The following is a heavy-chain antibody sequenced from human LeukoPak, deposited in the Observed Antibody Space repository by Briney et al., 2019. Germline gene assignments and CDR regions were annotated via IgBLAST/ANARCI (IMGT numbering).Heavy chain of an antibody. Sequence: SETLSLTCSVSGGSISSSSHFWGWIRQPPGKGLEWIGSIYYLGRTYYNPSLKSRVTISVDTSKNQFSLKLSSVTAADTAVYYCARAASGDYVIFDYWGQGTLVTVSS. CDR3: ARAASGDYVIFDY. CDR2: IYYLGRT. CDR1: GGSISSSSHF. V-gene: IGHV4-39*07. D-gene: IGHD2-21*02. J-gene: IGHJ4*02.